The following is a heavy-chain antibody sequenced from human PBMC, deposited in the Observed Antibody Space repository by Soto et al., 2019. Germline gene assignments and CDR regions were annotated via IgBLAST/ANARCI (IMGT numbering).Heavy chain of an antibody. CDR2: LNPNTDKT. J-gene: IGHJ3*02. CDR3: ARGIKGLPPSAFDI. D-gene: IGHD5-12*01. Sequence: QVQLVQSGAEVKKPGASVKVSCKASGYTFSNYDINWVRQATGQGLEWMGWLNPNTDKTGSAQKFQGRGTMTRNTSLSTAYLELSGLRSDDAAVYYCARGIKGLPPSAFDIWGQGTRVTVSS. CDR1: GYTFSNYD. V-gene: IGHV1-8*01.